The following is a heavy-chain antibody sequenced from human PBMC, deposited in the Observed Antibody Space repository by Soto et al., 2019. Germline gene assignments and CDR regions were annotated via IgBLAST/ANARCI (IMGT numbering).Heavy chain of an antibody. Sequence: ASVKVSCKASGYTFTGYYMRWVRQAPGQGLEWMGWINPNSGGTNYAQKFQGRVTMTRDTSISTAYMELSRLRSDDTAVYYCARDPVVVVPAAIGNGHGSGSFYYYYYYGMDVWGQGTTVTVSS. J-gene: IGHJ6*02. D-gene: IGHD2-2*02. CDR1: GYTFTGYY. CDR3: ARDPVVVVPAAIGNGHGSGSFYYYYYYGMDV. CDR2: INPNSGGT. V-gene: IGHV1-2*02.